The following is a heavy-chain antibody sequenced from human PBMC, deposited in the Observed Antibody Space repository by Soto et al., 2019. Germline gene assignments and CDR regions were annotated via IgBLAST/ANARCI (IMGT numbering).Heavy chain of an antibody. CDR2: IKSTTDGGTT. CDR3: TTDILTGSSHDY. J-gene: IGHJ4*02. Sequence: EVQLVESGGGLVKPGGSLRLSCAASGFTFSNAWMSWVRQAPGKGLEWVGRIKSTTDGGTTDYAAPVKGRFTISRDDSKNTLYLQMNSLKTEDTAVYYCTTDILTGSSHDYWGQGTLVTVSS. V-gene: IGHV3-15*01. CDR1: GFTFSNAW. D-gene: IGHD3-9*01.